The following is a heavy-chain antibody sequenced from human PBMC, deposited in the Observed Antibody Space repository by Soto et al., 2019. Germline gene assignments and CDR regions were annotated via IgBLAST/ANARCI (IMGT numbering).Heavy chain of an antibody. Sequence: SETLSLTCNVSGASVSSDNYYWGWIRQPPGKGLEWIGNIHYSGNTAYNPSLKSRVITSVDTSKNQFSLKLTSVTAADTAVYSCARLRSGPDDGWYWAFDYWGHGTLVTVSS. CDR1: GASVSSDNYY. CDR2: IHYSGNT. J-gene: IGHJ4*01. V-gene: IGHV4-39*01. CDR3: ARLRSGPDDGWYWAFDY. D-gene: IGHD6-19*01.